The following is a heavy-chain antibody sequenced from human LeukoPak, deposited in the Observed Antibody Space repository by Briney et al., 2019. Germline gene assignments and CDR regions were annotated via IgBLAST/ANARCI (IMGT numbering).Heavy chain of an antibody. J-gene: IGHJ5*02. Sequence: SETLSLTCSVSGGSISSYYWSRIRQPPGKVLEWIGYIYASGSTNYNPSLKSRVTISVDTSKNQFSLNLTSVTAADTAVYYCARHGSVRSPLGPWGQGTLVTVSS. CDR3: ARHGSVRSPLGP. D-gene: IGHD3-10*01. CDR2: IYASGST. V-gene: IGHV4-4*09. CDR1: GGSISSYY.